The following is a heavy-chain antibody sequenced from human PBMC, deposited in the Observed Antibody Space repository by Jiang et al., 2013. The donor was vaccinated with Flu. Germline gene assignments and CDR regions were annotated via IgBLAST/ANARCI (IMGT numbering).Heavy chain of an antibody. D-gene: IGHD2-2*01. V-gene: IGHV1-24*01. CDR2: FDPEDGET. CDR1: GYTLTELS. J-gene: IGHJ5*02. Sequence: SGAEVKKPGASVKVSCKVSGYTLTELSMHWVRQAPGKGLEWMGGFDPEDGETIYAQKFQGRVTMTEDTSTDTAYMELSSLRSEDTAVYYCATVGLYCSSTSCPHWFDPWGQGTLVTVSS. CDR3: ATVGLYCSSTSCPHWFDP.